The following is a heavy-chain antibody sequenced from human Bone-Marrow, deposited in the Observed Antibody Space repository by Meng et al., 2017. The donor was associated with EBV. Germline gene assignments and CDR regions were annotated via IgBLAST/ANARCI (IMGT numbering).Heavy chain of an antibody. CDR2: IYHSGST. D-gene: IGHD1-26*01. CDR3: ARGSIKSGSYSIDS. V-gene: IGHV4-4*02. J-gene: IGHJ4*02. CDR1: GGSSSSSDW. Sequence: GLPERSGPGQVKPSGTLSLTSACSGGSSSSSDWWGWVRQPPGKGLEWIGEIYHSGSTNYNPSLKSRVTISVDKSKNQFSLKLSSVTAADTAVYYCARGSIKSGSYSIDSWGQGILVTVSS.